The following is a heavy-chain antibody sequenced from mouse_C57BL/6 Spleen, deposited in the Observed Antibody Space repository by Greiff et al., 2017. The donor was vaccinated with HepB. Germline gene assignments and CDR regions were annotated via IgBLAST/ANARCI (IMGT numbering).Heavy chain of an antibody. J-gene: IGHJ4*01. CDR3: ARDSIYYAMDY. Sequence: DVKLVESEGGLVQPGSSMKLSCTASGFTFSDYYMAWVRQVPEKGLEWVANINYDGSSTYYLDSLKSRFIISRDNAKNILYLQMSSLKSEDTATYYCARDSIYYAMDYWGQGTSVTVSS. D-gene: IGHD2-10*02. V-gene: IGHV5-16*01. CDR1: GFTFSDYY. CDR2: INYDGSST.